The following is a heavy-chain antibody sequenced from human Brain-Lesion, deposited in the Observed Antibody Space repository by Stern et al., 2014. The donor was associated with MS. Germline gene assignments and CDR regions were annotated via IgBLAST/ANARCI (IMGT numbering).Heavy chain of an antibody. CDR1: GYIFTGYY. CDR3: ARDQRGITIFGVVTDYYYLGMDV. CDR2: INPNTGGK. D-gene: IGHD3-3*01. V-gene: IGHV1-2*02. J-gene: IGHJ6*02. Sequence: QVQLGQSGAEVKKPGASVKVSCKTSGYIFTGYYIHWVRQAPGQGLEWMAWINPNTGGKKYAQKFQGRVTMSRDTSSITAYVELSSLTSDDTAVYYCARDQRGITIFGVVTDYYYLGMDVWGQGTTVTVSS.